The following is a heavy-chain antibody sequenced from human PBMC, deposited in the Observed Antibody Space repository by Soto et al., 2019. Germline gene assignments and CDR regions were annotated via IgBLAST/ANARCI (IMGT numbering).Heavy chain of an antibody. V-gene: IGHV1-69*09. CDR1: GGTFATYG. CDR3: ARGITGVRGDYGGNYGMDV. Sequence: QVQLVQSGAEVRKPGSSVKVSCKASGGTFATYGISWVRQAPGQGLEWMGGIIPKLDIVDYTQKFRGRVRITADKSTITAYMEVSGLTSDDTAVYYCARGITGVRGDYGGNYGMDVCGQGTTVIVSS. D-gene: IGHD3-10*01. CDR2: IIPKLDIV. J-gene: IGHJ6*02.